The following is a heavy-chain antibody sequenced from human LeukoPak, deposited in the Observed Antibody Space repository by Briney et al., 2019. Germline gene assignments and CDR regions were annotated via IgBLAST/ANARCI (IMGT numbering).Heavy chain of an antibody. J-gene: IGHJ4*02. CDR1: GGSISSYY. CDR2: IYTNGST. Sequence: SETLSLTCTVSGGSISSYYWSWIRQPPGPGLEWIGRIYTNGSTNYNPSLKSRVTMSVDTSKNHVSLKLSSVTAADTAVYYCARAVYSYYFDYWGQGTLVTVSS. D-gene: IGHD1-14*01. V-gene: IGHV4-4*07. CDR3: ARAVYSYYFDY.